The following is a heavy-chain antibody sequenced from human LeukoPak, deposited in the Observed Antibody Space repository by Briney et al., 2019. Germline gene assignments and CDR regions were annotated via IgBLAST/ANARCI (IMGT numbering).Heavy chain of an antibody. CDR3: AREIAVAGGGWDY. CDR2: INPTGGST. CDR1: GYTFTSYY. Sequence: ASVKVSCKASGYTFTSYYMHWVRQAPGQGLEWMGLINPTGGSTGYAQKFQGRVTMTRDTSISTAYMELSRLRSDDTAVYYCAREIAVAGGGWDYWGQGTLVTVSS. V-gene: IGHV1-2*06. D-gene: IGHD6-19*01. J-gene: IGHJ4*02.